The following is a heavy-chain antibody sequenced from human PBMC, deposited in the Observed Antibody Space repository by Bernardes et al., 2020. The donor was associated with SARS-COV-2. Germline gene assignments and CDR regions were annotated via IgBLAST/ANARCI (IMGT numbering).Heavy chain of an antibody. CDR2: VSWDGSTT. D-gene: IGHD3-3*01. J-gene: IGHJ3*01. CDR3: ATARQSLTVFGVGHDAFDF. V-gene: IGHV3-43*01. CDR1: GFTFEDYT. Sequence: GGSLRLSCAASGFTFEDYTLHWVRQVPGKGLEWVSLVSWDGSTTNYADSVKGRFIISRDSSRNTVHLQMDSLRKEDTALYYCATARQSLTVFGVGHDAFDFWGQGRMVTVSS.